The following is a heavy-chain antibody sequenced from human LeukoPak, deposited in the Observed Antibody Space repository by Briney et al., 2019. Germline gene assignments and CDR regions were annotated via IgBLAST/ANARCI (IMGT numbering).Heavy chain of an antibody. Sequence: PSETLSLTCTVSRGSISSSSYYWGWIRQPPGKGLEWIGSIYYSGSTYHNPSLKSPVTISVDTSKNQFSLKLSSVTAADTAVYYCARVPVAAAGIIGGMDVWGQGTTVTVSS. CDR1: RGSISSSSYY. J-gene: IGHJ6*02. CDR2: IYYSGST. CDR3: ARVPVAAAGIIGGMDV. V-gene: IGHV4-39*07. D-gene: IGHD6-13*01.